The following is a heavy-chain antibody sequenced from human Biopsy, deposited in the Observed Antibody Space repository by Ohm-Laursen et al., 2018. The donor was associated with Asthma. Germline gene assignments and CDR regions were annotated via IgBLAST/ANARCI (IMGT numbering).Heavy chain of an antibody. J-gene: IGHJ5*02. CDR1: GGSISSDY. CDR3: ARGQGRGIQLWSLDP. V-gene: IGHV4-59*01. CDR2: IHNSGNT. Sequence: GTLSLTCTVSGGSISSDYWSWLRQSPGKELEWIGYIHNSGNTNYNPSLKSRVTISLDTSKNHFSLRLSFLTAADTAVYFCARGQGRGIQLWSLDPWGQGILVTVSS. D-gene: IGHD5-18*01.